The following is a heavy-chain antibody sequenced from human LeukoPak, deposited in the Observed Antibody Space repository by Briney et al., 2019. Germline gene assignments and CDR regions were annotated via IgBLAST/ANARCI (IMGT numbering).Heavy chain of an antibody. CDR2: ISAYNGNT. CDR3: ARSPEATAIAAAGTYLDP. CDR1: GYTFTSYG. Sequence: ASVKVSCKASGYTFTSYGISWVRQAPGQGLEWMGWISAYNGNTNYAQKLQGRVTMTTDTSTSTAYMELRSLRSDDTAVYYCARSPEATAIAAAGTYLDPWGQGTLVTVSS. J-gene: IGHJ5*02. D-gene: IGHD6-13*01. V-gene: IGHV1-18*01.